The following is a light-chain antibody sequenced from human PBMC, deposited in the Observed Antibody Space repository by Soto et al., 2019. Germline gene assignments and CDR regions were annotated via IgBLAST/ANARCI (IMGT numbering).Light chain of an antibody. CDR1: QGIGDT. Sequence: EIVMTQSPATLSVSPGEGATLSGMASQGIGDTLAWYQQKPGQAPRLLIYDASSRPTDSPARFSGSGSGTDFTLTISSLEPEDCALYYCQQRSNWPITFGQGTRLEI. V-gene: IGKV3D-11*01. J-gene: IGKJ5*01. CDR3: QQRSNWPIT. CDR2: DAS.